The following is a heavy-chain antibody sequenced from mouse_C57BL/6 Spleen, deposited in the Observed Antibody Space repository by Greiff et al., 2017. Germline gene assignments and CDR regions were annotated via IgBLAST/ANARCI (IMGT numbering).Heavy chain of an antibody. CDR2: IWSGGST. D-gene: IGHD2-4*01. CDR1: GFSLTSYG. CDR3: ASYDYDGGGYFDY. J-gene: IGHJ2*01. Sequence: QVQLKESGPGLVQPSQSLSITCTVSGFSLTSYGVHWVRQSPGKGLEWLGVIWSGGSTDYNAAFISRLSISKDNSKSQVFFKMKSLQADDTAIYYCASYDYDGGGYFDYWGQGTTLTVSS. V-gene: IGHV2-2*01.